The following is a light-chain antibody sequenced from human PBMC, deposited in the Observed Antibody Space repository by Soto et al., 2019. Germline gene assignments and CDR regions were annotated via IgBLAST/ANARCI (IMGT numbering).Light chain of an antibody. V-gene: IGKV3-11*01. J-gene: IGKJ5*01. Sequence: EIVLTQSPATLSWSPGERATLSCRASQSVSSYLAWYQQRPGQAPRLLIYDASNRATGVPARFSGSGSGTDFTLTISSLEPEDFSVYYCQQRSSWPPTFGQGTRLEIK. CDR3: QQRSSWPPT. CDR1: QSVSSY. CDR2: DAS.